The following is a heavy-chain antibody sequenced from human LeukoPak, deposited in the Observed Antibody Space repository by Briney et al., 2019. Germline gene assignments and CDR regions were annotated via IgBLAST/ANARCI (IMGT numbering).Heavy chain of an antibody. Sequence: PGGSLRLSCAASGFTFSSYEMNWVRQAPGKGLEWVSYISSSGSTLYYADSVKGRFTISRDNAKNSLYLQMNSLRAEDTAVYYCARLYDSSGYFYYYGMDVWGQGTTVTVSS. CDR1: GFTFSSYE. CDR3: ARLYDSSGYFYYYGMDV. D-gene: IGHD3-22*01. J-gene: IGHJ6*02. V-gene: IGHV3-48*03. CDR2: ISSSGSTL.